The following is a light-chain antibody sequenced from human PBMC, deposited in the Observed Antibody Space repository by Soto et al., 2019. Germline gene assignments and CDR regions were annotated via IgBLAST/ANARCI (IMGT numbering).Light chain of an antibody. CDR1: QGISNH. V-gene: IGKV1-27*01. CDR2: AAS. J-gene: IGKJ4*01. CDR3: QKFTSAPFT. Sequence: DIQMTQSPSSLSASVGDRVTITCRASQGISNHLAWYHQKPGQLPNLLIYAASILQSGVPSRFSGSGSGTDFTLTISSLQHEDVGIYYCQKFTSAPFTFGGGTKVEI.